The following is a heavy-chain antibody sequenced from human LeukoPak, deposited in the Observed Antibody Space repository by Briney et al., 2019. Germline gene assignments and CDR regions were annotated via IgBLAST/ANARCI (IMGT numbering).Heavy chain of an antibody. D-gene: IGHD2-2*01. CDR2: MNPNSGNT. CDR1: GYTFTRYD. Sequence: ASVKVSCKASGYTFTRYDINWVRQATGQGLEWMGWMNPNSGNTGYAQKFQGRVTMTRNTSISTAYMELSSLRSEDTAVYYCARGPIVVVPAAIAFDPWGQGTLVTVSS. V-gene: IGHV1-8*01. CDR3: ARGPIVVVPAAIAFDP. J-gene: IGHJ5*02.